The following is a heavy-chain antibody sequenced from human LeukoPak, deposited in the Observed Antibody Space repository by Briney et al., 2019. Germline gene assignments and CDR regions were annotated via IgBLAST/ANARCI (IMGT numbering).Heavy chain of an antibody. CDR3: VRDIYCSSTSCYAGGNWFDP. D-gene: IGHD2-2*01. CDR2: ISSSSSYI. CDR1: GFTFSSYS. J-gene: IGHJ5*02. Sequence: PGGSLRLSCAASGFTFSSYSMNWVRQAPGKGLEWVSSISSSSSYIYYADSVKGRFTISRDNAKNSLYLQMNSLRAEDTAVYYCVRDIYCSSTSCYAGGNWFDPWGQGTLVTVSS. V-gene: IGHV3-21*01.